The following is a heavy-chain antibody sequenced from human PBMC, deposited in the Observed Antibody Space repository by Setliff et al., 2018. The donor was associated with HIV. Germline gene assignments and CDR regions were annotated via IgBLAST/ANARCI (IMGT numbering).Heavy chain of an antibody. J-gene: IGHJ4*02. CDR1: GGSISSSSYY. D-gene: IGHD5-12*01. CDR2: IYYSGST. Sequence: ASETLSLTCTVSGGSISSSSYYWGWIRQPPGKGLEWIGSIYYSGSTYYNPSLKSRVTISVDTSKNQFSLKLSSVTAADTAVYYCARVGRWLQLPGIDYWGQGTLVTVSS. V-gene: IGHV4-39*07. CDR3: ARVGRWLQLPGIDY.